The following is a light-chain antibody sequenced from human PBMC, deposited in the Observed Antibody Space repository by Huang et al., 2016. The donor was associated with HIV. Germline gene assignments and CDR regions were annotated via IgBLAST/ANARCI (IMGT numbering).Light chain of an antibody. J-gene: IGKJ2*01. CDR1: PSVSSSY. CDR3: QQYGGS. V-gene: IGKV3-20*01. CDR2: GAS. Sequence: EIVLTQSPGTLSLSPGERATLSCRASPSVSSSYLAWYQQKPGQAPRLLLYGASSRANGIPDRFSGSGSGTDFTLTISRLEPEDFAVYYCQQYGGSFGQGTKLEIK.